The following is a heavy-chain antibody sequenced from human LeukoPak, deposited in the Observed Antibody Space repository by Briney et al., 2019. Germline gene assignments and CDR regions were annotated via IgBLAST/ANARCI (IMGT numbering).Heavy chain of an antibody. CDR3: ARASAGWLSDY. CDR2: ISSSSSYI. CDR1: GLTFSSYS. Sequence: GGSLRLSCAASGLTFSSYSMNWVRQAPGKGLEWVSSISSSSSYIYYADSVKGRFTISRDNAKNSLYLQMNSLRAEDTAVYYCARASAGWLSDYWGQGTLVTVSS. D-gene: IGHD6-19*01. J-gene: IGHJ4*02. V-gene: IGHV3-21*01.